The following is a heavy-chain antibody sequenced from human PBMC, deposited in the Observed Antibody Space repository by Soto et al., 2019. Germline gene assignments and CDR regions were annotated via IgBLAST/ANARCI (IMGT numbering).Heavy chain of an antibody. CDR3: ARAPSGSYPEFDY. D-gene: IGHD1-26*01. CDR1: GFIFSSYT. V-gene: IGHV3-30-3*01. CDR2: ITYDGSNQ. Sequence: GGSLRLSCAASGFIFSSYTMHWVRQAPGKGLEWVGVITYDGSNQYYADSVKGRFTISRDNSRNMLFLQMNSLRPDDTAVYYCARAPSGSYPEFDYWGQGTLVTVSS. J-gene: IGHJ4*02.